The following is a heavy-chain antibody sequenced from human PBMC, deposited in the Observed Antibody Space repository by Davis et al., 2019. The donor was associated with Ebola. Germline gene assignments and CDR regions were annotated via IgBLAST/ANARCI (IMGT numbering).Heavy chain of an antibody. CDR1: GGSFSGYY. V-gene: IGHV4-34*01. J-gene: IGHJ4*02. CDR3: ARGLAGRRMGD. CDR2: INHIGST. Sequence: GSLRLSCAVSGGSFSGYYWSWIRQPPGKGLEWIGEINHIGSTAYDPSLKSRVTISVDTSNNQFSLKLSSVTAADTAMYYCARGLAGRRMGDWGQGTLVTVSS. D-gene: IGHD3-16*01.